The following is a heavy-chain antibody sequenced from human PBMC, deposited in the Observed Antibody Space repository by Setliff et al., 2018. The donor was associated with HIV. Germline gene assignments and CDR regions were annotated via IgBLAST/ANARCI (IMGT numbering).Heavy chain of an antibody. V-gene: IGHV3-48*01. CDR3: ARDTMWAFDI. J-gene: IGHJ3*02. CDR2: IGGRFDT. Sequence: GGSLRLSCAASGFTFSDYSMNWVRQAPGKGLEWVSFIGGRFDTYYADSVKGRFTISRDNAKKSLYPQMNSLRADDTAVYYCARDTMWAFDIWGQGTLVTVSS. D-gene: IGHD3-10*02. CDR1: GFTFSDYS.